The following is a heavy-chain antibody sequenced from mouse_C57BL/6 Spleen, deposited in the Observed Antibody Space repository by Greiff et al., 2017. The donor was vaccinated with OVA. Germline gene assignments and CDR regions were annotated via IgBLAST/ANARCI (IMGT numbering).Heavy chain of an antibody. Sequence: EVHLVESGGGLVQPTGSLKLSCAASGFSFNTYAMNWVRQAPGKGLEWVARIRSKSNNYATYYADSVKDRFTISRDDSESMLYLQMNNLKTEDTAMYYCVRQGGYYSAWFAYWGQGTLVTVSA. CDR2: IRSKSNNYAT. V-gene: IGHV10-1*01. J-gene: IGHJ3*01. CDR1: GFSFNTYA. D-gene: IGHD2-3*01. CDR3: VRQGGYYSAWFAY.